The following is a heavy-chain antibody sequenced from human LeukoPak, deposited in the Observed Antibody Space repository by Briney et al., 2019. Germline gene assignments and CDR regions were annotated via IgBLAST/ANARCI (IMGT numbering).Heavy chain of an antibody. CDR3: TKRVSSSWYHFDS. V-gene: IGHV3-23*01. Sequence: GGSLRLSCAASGFTFSSYAMSWVRQAPGEGLEWVSAISGSGASTYYADSVKGRFTISRDNSKNTLYLQMNSLRAEDTAVFYCTKRVSSSWYHFDSWGQGTLVTVSS. J-gene: IGHJ4*02. CDR2: ISGSGAST. D-gene: IGHD6-13*01. CDR1: GFTFSSYA.